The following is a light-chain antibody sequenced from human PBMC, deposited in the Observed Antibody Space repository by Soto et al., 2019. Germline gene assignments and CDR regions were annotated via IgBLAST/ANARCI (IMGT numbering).Light chain of an antibody. Sequence: EIVLTQSPGTLSLSPGERATLSCRASRSVNNNYLAWYQRKPGQAPRLLIFGASSRATGIPDRFIGSGSGTEFILTISRLEPDDFAIYHCHQHGGSPETFGQGTKVDIK. CDR2: GAS. CDR3: HQHGGSPET. CDR1: RSVNNNY. J-gene: IGKJ1*01. V-gene: IGKV3-20*01.